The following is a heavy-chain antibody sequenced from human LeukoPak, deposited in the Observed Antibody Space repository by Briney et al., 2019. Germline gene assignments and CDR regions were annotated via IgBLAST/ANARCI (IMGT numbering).Heavy chain of an antibody. CDR3: AHPGVSYGLEYYYYMDV. J-gene: IGHJ6*03. CDR2: ISASGGST. V-gene: IGHV3-23*01. Sequence: GGSLRLSCAASGFTSTSYAMSWVRQAPGKGMEWVSGISASGGSTYYADSVKGRYSISRDNSKNTLDLQMNSLRAEDTAVYYCAHPGVSYGLEYYYYMDVWGKGNTLTVSS. CDR1: GFTSTSYA. D-gene: IGHD5-18*01.